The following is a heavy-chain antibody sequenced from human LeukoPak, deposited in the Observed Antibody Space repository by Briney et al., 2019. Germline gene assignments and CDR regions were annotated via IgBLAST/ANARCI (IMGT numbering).Heavy chain of an antibody. CDR1: GYTFTGYY. V-gene: IGHV1-2*02. J-gene: IGHJ4*02. CDR2: INPNSGGT. CDR3: ARALSGSYLYYFGY. D-gene: IGHD1-26*01. Sequence: GASVKVSCKASGYTFTGYYMHWVRQAPGQGLEWMGWINPNSGGTNYAQKFQGRVTMTRDTSISTAYMELSRLRSDDTAVYYCARALSGSYLYYFGYWGQGTLVTVSS.